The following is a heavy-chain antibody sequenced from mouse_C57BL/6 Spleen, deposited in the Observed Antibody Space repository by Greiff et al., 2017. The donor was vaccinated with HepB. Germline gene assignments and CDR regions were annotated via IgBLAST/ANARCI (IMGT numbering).Heavy chain of an antibody. V-gene: IGHV1-74*01. Sequence: VKLQESGAELVKPGASVKVSCKASGYTFTSYWMHWVKQRPGQGLEWIGRIHPSDSDTNYNQKFKGKATLTVDKSSSTAYMQLSSLTSEDSAVYYCSYDYDAWFAYWGQGTLVTVSA. J-gene: IGHJ3*01. CDR1: GYTFTSYW. CDR2: IHPSDSDT. D-gene: IGHD2-4*01. CDR3: SYDYDAWFAY.